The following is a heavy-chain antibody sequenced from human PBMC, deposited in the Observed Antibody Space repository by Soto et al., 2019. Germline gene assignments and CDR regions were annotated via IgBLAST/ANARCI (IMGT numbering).Heavy chain of an antibody. J-gene: IGHJ5*02. Sequence: GASVKVSCKASGYTFTSYYMHWVRQAPGQGLEWMGIINPSGGSTSYAQKFQGRVTMTRDTSTSTVYMELSSLRSADTAVYYCARVAVNMVRGVSPRDINWFDPWGQGTLVTGSS. CDR1: GYTFTSYY. CDR3: ARVAVNMVRGVSPRDINWFDP. D-gene: IGHD3-10*01. CDR2: INPSGGST. V-gene: IGHV1-46*01.